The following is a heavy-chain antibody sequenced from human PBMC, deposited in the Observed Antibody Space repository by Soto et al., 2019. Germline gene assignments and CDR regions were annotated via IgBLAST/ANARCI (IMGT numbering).Heavy chain of an antibody. J-gene: IGHJ4*02. V-gene: IGHV1-3*01. CDR1: GYTFTSYA. CDR3: ARRPLDYGDCKATYYFDY. D-gene: IGHD4-17*01. Sequence: ASVKVSCKASGYTFTSYAMHWVRQAPGQRLEWMGWINAGNGNTKYSQKFQGRVTITRDTSASTAYMELSSLRSEDTAVYYCARRPLDYGDCKATYYFDYWGQGTLVTVSS. CDR2: INAGNGNT.